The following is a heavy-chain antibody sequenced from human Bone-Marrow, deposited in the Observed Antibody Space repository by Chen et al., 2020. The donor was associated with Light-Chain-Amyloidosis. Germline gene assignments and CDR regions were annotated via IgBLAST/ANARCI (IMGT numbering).Heavy chain of an antibody. CDR2: IIPFYNST. CDR3: ATKVNVARAYHI. D-gene: IGHD2-21*01. J-gene: IGHJ3*02. Sequence: QVRLYQSGPDVKKPGSSVRVSWKASGGNTSTYATDWVRQAPGQGLEWMGGIIPFYNSTSLAQKFRGRVTFTADGSTSAVYMELSSLRFEDTAVYYCATKVNVARAYHIWGQGTMVIVSS. CDR1: GGNTSTYA. V-gene: IGHV1-69*01.